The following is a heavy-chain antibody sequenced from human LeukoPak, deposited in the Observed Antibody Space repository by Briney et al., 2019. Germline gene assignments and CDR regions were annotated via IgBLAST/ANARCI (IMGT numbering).Heavy chain of an antibody. CDR2: IRYDGSNK. D-gene: IGHD5-18*01. J-gene: IGHJ4*02. CDR1: GFTFSSYG. CDR3: ARPGQLWLQSGYFDY. Sequence: PGGSLRLSCAASGFTFSSYGMHWVRQAPGKGLEWVAFIRYDGSNKYYADSEKGRFTISRDNSKNTLYLQMNSLRAEDTAVYYCARPGQLWLQSGYFDYWGQGTLVTVSS. V-gene: IGHV3-30*02.